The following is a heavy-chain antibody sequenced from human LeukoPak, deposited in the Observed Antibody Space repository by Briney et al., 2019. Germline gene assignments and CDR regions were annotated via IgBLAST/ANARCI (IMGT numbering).Heavy chain of an antibody. J-gene: IGHJ3*02. Sequence: PGGCLRLSCAASGFTFSSYSMSWVRQAPGKGLEWVSTIRGGGGSTYYADSVKGRFTTSRDNSQNTLYLQMNTRRAEDTALSSCAKHLVGDTGDAFDIWGQGTMVTVSS. CDR3: AKHLVGDTGDAFDI. D-gene: IGHD1-26*01. CDR2: IRGGGGST. V-gene: IGHV3-23*01. CDR1: GFTFSSYS.